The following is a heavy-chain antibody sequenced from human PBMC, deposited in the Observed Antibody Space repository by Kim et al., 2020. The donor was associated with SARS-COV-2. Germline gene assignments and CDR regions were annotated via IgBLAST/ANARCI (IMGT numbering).Heavy chain of an antibody. CDR3: ARGGAVAGTVDAFDI. V-gene: IGHV5-10-1*01. Sequence: GESLKISCKGSGYSFTSYWISWVRQMPGKGLEWMGRIDPSDSYTNYSPSFQGHVTISADKSISTAYLQWSSLKASDTAMYYCARGGAVAGTVDAFDIWGQGTMVTVSS. CDR1: GYSFTSYW. J-gene: IGHJ3*02. D-gene: IGHD6-19*01. CDR2: IDPSDSYT.